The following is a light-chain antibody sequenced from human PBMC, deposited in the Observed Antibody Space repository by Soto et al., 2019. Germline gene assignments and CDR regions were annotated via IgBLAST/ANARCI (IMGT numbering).Light chain of an antibody. CDR2: GDR. J-gene: IGLJ3*02. V-gene: IGLV1-40*01. CDR3: AAWDDSLNGPL. Sequence: QSVLTQPPSVSGAPGQTVTISCTGSGSNIGANYHVHWYQQVPGTAPKLLIHGDRNRPSGVPDRFSGSKSGTTASLAITGLQAEDEADYYCAAWDDSLNGPLFGGGTKLTVL. CDR1: GSNIGANYH.